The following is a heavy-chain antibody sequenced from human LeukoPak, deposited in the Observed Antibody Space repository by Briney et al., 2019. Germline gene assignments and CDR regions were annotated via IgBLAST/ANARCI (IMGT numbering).Heavy chain of an antibody. CDR3: ARDGLIRGVVY. CDR1: GFTFSSYA. V-gene: IGHV3-30-3*01. CDR2: ISYDGSNK. D-gene: IGHD3-10*01. J-gene: IGHJ4*02. Sequence: GRSLRLSCAASGFTFSSYATHWVRQAPGKGLEWVAVISYDGSNKYYADSVKGRFTISRDNSKNTLYLQMNSLRAEDTAVYYCARDGLIRGVVYWGQGTLVTVSS.